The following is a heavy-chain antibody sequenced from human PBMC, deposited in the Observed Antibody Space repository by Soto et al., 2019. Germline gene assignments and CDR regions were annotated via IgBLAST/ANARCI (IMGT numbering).Heavy chain of an antibody. Sequence: QVQLVQSGAEVKKPGSSVKVSCKASGGTFSSYAISWVRQAPGQGLEWMGGIIPIFGTANYAQKFQGRVTITADESTSTADMELSSLRSEDTAVYYCHASYDSSGRNFDYWGQGTLVTVSS. CDR2: IIPIFGTA. J-gene: IGHJ4*02. CDR1: GGTFSSYA. CDR3: HASYDSSGRNFDY. V-gene: IGHV1-69*01. D-gene: IGHD3-22*01.